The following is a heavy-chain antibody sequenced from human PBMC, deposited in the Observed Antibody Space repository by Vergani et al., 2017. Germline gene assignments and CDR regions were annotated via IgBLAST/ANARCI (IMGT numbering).Heavy chain of an antibody. V-gene: IGHV4-34*01. CDR3: ASGRGVFTLSGRYYYMDV. D-gene: IGHD3-16*01. J-gene: IGHJ6*03. Sequence: QVQLLQWGAGLLKPSETLSLTCAVYGGSFSGYYWSWIRQPPGKGLEWIGEINHSGSTNYNPSLKSRVTISVDTSKNQFSLKLSSVTAADTAVYYCASGRGVFTLSGRYYYMDVWGQGTTVTVSS. CDR1: GGSFSGYY. CDR2: INHSGST.